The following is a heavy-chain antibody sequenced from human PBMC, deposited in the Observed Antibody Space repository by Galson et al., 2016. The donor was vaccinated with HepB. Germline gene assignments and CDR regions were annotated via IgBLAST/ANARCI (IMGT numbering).Heavy chain of an antibody. Sequence: SLRLSCAASGFTFSSYPMSWVHQAPGKGLEWVSRISGSGDTTNYADSVRGRFTISRDNSKSTLFLQLSSLRAGDTAVYYCASMGGGSGSWYKDWGQGNLVTVSS. J-gene: IGHJ4*02. D-gene: IGHD6-13*01. CDR2: ISGSGDTT. CDR1: GFTFSSYP. V-gene: IGHV3-23*01. CDR3: ASMGGGSGSWYKD.